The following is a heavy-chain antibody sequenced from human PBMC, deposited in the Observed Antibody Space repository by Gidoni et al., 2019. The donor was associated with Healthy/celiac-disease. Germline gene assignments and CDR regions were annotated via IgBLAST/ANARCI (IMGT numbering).Heavy chain of an antibody. CDR2: ISYDGSNK. CDR1: GLTFSSYA. V-gene: IGHV3-30-3*01. J-gene: IGHJ3*02. Sequence: QVQLVESGGGVVQPGRSLRLSCAASGLTFSSYAMHWVRQAPGKGLEWVAVISYDGSNKYYADSVKGRFTISRDNSKNTLYLQMNSLRAEDTAVYYCARDSPNYGDAFDIWGQGTMVTVSS. CDR3: ARDSPNYGDAFDI. D-gene: IGHD3-10*01.